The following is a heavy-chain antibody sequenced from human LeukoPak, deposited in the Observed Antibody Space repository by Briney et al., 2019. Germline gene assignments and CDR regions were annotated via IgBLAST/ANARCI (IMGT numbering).Heavy chain of an antibody. Sequence: PSETLSLTCTVSGGSISSYYWSWIRQPPGKGLEWIGYIYYSGSTNYNPSLKSRVTISVDTSKNQFSLKLSSVTAADTAVYYCARHPLLWFGELTPYFDYWGQGTLVTVSS. CDR3: ARHPLLWFGELTPYFDY. CDR2: IYYSGST. D-gene: IGHD3-10*01. J-gene: IGHJ4*02. V-gene: IGHV4-59*08. CDR1: GGSISSYY.